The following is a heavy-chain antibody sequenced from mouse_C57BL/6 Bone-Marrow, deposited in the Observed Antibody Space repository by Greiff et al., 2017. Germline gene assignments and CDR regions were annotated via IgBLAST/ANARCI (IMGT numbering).Heavy chain of an antibody. CDR1: GYTFTSYW. V-gene: IGHV1-7*01. CDR2: INPSSGYT. D-gene: IGHD2-3*01. Sequence: VQLQQSGAELAKPGASVKLSCKASGYTFTSYWMHWVKQRPGQGLEWIGYINPSSGYTKYNQKFKDKAILTADKSSSTAYMQLSSLTYEDSAVFYCAKPDGYYFWFAYWGQRTLVTVSA. CDR3: AKPDGYYFWFAY. J-gene: IGHJ3*01.